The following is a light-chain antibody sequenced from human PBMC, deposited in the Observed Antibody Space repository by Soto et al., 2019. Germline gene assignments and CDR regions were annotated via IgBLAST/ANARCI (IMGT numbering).Light chain of an antibody. CDR2: GAS. Sequence: ESVLTQSPGTLSLSPGERAIISCRASQSISSNRLAWYQQKPGQTPRLLIFGASSRATGIPDRFSGSGSGTDFTLTISILEPEDFAVYYCQQHGISHITFGQGTRLEIK. CDR1: QSISSNR. V-gene: IGKV3-20*01. CDR3: QQHGISHIT. J-gene: IGKJ5*01.